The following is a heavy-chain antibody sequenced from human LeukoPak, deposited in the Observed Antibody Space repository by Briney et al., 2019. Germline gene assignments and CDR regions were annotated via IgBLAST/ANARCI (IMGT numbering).Heavy chain of an antibody. J-gene: IGHJ4*02. D-gene: IGHD2-8*02. CDR2: INAGNGNT. CDR1: GYTFTSYA. CDR3: ARSPGDRTVLGLDY. V-gene: IGHV1-3*03. Sequence: ASVKVSCKASGYTFTSYAMHWVRQAPGQRLEWMGWINAGNGNTKYSQEFQGRVTITRDTSASTAYMELSSLRSEDMAVYYCARSPGDRTVLGLDYWGQGTLVTVSS.